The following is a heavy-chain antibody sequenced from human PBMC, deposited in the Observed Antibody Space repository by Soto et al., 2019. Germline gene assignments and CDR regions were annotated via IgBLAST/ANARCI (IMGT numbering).Heavy chain of an antibody. D-gene: IGHD2-2*01. Sequence: GASMKVSCKASVYTLTSYAIHWVRQGPRQRLEWMGWINAGNGNTKYSQKFQGRVTITRDTSASTAYMELSSLRSEDTAVYYCARGMRQYQLLTNYYYYYGMDVWGQGTTVTVSS. V-gene: IGHV1-3*01. CDR2: INAGNGNT. CDR3: ARGMRQYQLLTNYYYYYGMDV. J-gene: IGHJ6*02. CDR1: VYTLTSYA.